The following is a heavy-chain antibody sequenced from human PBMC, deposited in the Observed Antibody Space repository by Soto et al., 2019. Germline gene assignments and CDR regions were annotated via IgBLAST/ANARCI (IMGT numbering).Heavy chain of an antibody. J-gene: IGHJ4*02. V-gene: IGHV1-18*01. CDR2: ISAYNGNT. CDR1: GYTFTSYG. D-gene: IGHD4-17*01. CDR3: ARDVPTVTTGGPDY. Sequence: QVQLVQSGADLKKPGASVTVSCKASGYTFTSYGISWVRQAPGQGLEWMGWISAYNGNTNYAQKFQGRVTMTTDTPXSTAYMELRSLRSDDTAVYYCARDVPTVTTGGPDYWGQGTLVTVSS.